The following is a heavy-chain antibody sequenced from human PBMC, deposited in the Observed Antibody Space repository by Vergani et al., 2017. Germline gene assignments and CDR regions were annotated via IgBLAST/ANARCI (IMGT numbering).Heavy chain of an antibody. CDR2: ISYDGSNK. D-gene: IGHD6-19*01. CDR1: GFTFSSYA. J-gene: IGHJ4*02. CDR3: ARTGSGWFDY. V-gene: IGHV3-30-3*01. Sequence: QVQLVESGGGVVQPGRSLRLSCAASGFTFSSYAMHWVRQAPGKGLEWVAVISYDGSNKYYADSVKGRFTISKDNSKNTLYLQMNSLRAEDTAVYYCARTGSGWFDYWGQGTLVTGSS.